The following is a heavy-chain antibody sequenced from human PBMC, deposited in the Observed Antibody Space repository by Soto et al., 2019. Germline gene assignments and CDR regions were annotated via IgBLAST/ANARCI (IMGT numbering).Heavy chain of an antibody. CDR3: VHGEVAHGDNYFDY. V-gene: IGHV2-5*01. CDR2: IYWNDDK. J-gene: IGHJ4*02. CDR1: GFSLSTSGVG. D-gene: IGHD2-21*01. Sequence: QITLKESGPTLVKPTQTLTLTCTFSGFSLSTSGVGVGWIRQPPGKALEWLALIYWNDDKRYSPSLKSRLTITKDTSKNQVVLTMTNMDPVDTATYRCVHGEVAHGDNYFDYWGQGTLVTVSS.